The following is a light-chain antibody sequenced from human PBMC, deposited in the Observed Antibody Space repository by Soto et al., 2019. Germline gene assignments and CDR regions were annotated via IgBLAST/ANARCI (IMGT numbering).Light chain of an antibody. CDR2: DAS. V-gene: IGKV1-13*02. Sequence: AIQLTQSPSSLSASVGDRVTITCRASQGISSALAWYQQKPGKAPKLLIYDASSLESGVPSRFSXXXXXXXXXXTISSLQPEDFATYYCQQFNSYGLTFGGGTKVEIK. CDR1: QGISSA. J-gene: IGKJ4*01. CDR3: QQFNSYGLT.